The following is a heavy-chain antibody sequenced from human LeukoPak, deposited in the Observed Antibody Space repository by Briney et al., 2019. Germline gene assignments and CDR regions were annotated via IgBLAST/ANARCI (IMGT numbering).Heavy chain of an antibody. CDR3: ARGKRYFGWHTKGLSAFDI. V-gene: IGHV1-2*06. J-gene: IGHJ3*02. D-gene: IGHD3-9*01. CDR2: INPNSGGT. CDR1: GYTFTGYY. Sequence: ASVKVSCKASGYTFTGYYMHWVRQAPGQGLEWMGRINPNSGGTNYAQKFQGRVTMTRDTSISTAYMELSRLRSDDTAVYYCARGKRYFGWHTKGLSAFDIWGQGTMVTVSS.